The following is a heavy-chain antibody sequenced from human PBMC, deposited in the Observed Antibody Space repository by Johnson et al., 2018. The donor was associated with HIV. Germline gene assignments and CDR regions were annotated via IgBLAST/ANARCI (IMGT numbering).Heavy chain of an antibody. CDR1: GFTFSGSA. J-gene: IGHJ3*02. V-gene: IGHV3-15*01. CDR2: IKSKTDGGTT. CDR3: TTSGRRDGYNYAGDAFDI. Sequence: VQLVESGGGLVQPGGSLKLSCAASGFTFSGSAMHWVRQASGKGLEWVGRIKSKTDGGTTDYAAPVTGRFTISRDDSKNTLYLQMNSLKTEDTAAYYCTTSGRRDGYNYAGDAFDIWGQGTMVTVSS. D-gene: IGHD5-24*01.